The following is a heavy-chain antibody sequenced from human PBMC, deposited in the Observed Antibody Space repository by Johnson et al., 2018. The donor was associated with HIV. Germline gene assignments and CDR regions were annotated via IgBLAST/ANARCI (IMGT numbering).Heavy chain of an antibody. D-gene: IGHD6-13*01. Sequence: VQLVESGGGLVQPGGSLRLSCAASGFTVSSNYMSWVRQAPGKGLEWVANIKQDGSEKYYVDSMKGRFTISRDNARNSLYMQMNSLRAEDTALYFCARGKGAAAGLDAFDIWGQGIMVTVSS. CDR2: IKQDGSEK. J-gene: IGHJ3*02. CDR1: GFTVSSNY. V-gene: IGHV3-7*03. CDR3: ARGKGAAAGLDAFDI.